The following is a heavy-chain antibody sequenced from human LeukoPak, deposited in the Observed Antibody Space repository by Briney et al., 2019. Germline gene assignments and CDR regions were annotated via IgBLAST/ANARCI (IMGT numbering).Heavy chain of an antibody. Sequence: PGGSLRLSCAASRFTISSYAMHWVRQAPGKGLEWVAVISYDGSNKYYADSVKGRFTISRDNSKNTLYLQMNSLRAEDTAVYYCARAPYYPYGPGDYWGQGTLVTVSS. J-gene: IGHJ4*02. CDR2: ISYDGSNK. CDR3: ARAPYYPYGPGDY. V-gene: IGHV3-30*04. CDR1: RFTISSYA. D-gene: IGHD3-10*01.